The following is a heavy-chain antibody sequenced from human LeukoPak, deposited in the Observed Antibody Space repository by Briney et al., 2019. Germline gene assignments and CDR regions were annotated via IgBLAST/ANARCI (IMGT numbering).Heavy chain of an antibody. CDR3: ARSGSLGAFDI. Sequence: GESLKISCKGSGYSFTNYWIGGGRQMPGKGVEGMGIIYPGDSDSRYSPSFQGQVAISADKFIRAAYLQWSSLKASDAAMYYCARSGSLGAFDIWGQGTMVTVSS. J-gene: IGHJ3*02. D-gene: IGHD1-26*01. V-gene: IGHV5-51*01. CDR2: IYPGDSDS. CDR1: GYSFTNYW.